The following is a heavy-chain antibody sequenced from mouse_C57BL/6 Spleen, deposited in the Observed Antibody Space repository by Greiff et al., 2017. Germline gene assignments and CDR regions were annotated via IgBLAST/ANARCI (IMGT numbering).Heavy chain of an antibody. CDR2: IDPEDGDT. CDR3: AREDGKNWYFDV. Sequence: EVQLQQSGAELVKPGASVKLSCTASGFNIKDYYMHWVKQRTEQGLEWIGRIDPEDGDTKYAPKFQGKATITADPSSNTTYLQLSSLTSEDTAVYYCAREDGKNWYFDVWGTGTTVTGSS. D-gene: IGHD2-1*01. V-gene: IGHV14-2*01. J-gene: IGHJ1*03. CDR1: GFNIKDYY.